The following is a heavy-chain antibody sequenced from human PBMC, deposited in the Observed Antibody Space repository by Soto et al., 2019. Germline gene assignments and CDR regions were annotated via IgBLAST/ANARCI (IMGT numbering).Heavy chain of an antibody. CDR3: ASNYYGSGSYYNGGSFFDY. V-gene: IGHV1-69*13. J-gene: IGHJ4*02. CDR1: GGTFSSYA. D-gene: IGHD3-10*01. CDR2: IIPIFGTA. Sequence: SVKVSCKASGGTFSSYAISWVQQAPGQGLEWMGGIIPIFGTANYAQKFQGRVTITADESTSTAYMELSSLRSEDTAVYYCASNYYGSGSYYNGGSFFDYWGQGTLVTVSS.